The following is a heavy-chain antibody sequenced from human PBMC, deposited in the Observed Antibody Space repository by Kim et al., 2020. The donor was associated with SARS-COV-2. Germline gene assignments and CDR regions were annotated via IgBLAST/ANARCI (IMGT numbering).Heavy chain of an antibody. Sequence: SPDTGQGRSTIPRDNSKNPLNLEMNSLRAEDTALYYCAKVTTITAPFYDYWGQGTLVTVSS. CDR3: AKVTTITAPFYDY. J-gene: IGHJ4*02. V-gene: IGHV3-23*01. D-gene: IGHD4-4*01.